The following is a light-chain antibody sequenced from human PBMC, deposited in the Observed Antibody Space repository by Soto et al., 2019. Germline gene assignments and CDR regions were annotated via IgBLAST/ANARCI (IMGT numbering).Light chain of an antibody. CDR3: QQYNNWPPWT. CDR1: QSISSW. Sequence: DIQMTQTHSTLSASVGDRLTITCRASQSISSWLAWYQQKPAKAPTLXXYDASSLESGVPSRFSGSGSGTEFSLPISSLQSEDFAAYYCQQYNNWPPWTFGQGTKVDIK. CDR2: DAS. V-gene: IGKV1-5*01. J-gene: IGKJ1*01.